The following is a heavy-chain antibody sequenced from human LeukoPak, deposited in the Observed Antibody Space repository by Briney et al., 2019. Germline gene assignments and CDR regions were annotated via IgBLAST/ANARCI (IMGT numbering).Heavy chain of an antibody. CDR3: AQLRGYYYDSSGSKAHAFDI. CDR2: INSDGSST. CDR1: GFTFSSYW. D-gene: IGHD3-22*01. Sequence: GGSLRLSCAASGFTFSSYWMHWVRQAPGKGLVWVSRINSDGSSTSYADSVKGRFTISRDNAKNTLYLQMNSLRAEDTAVYYCAQLRGYYYDSSGSKAHAFDIWGQGTMVTVSS. V-gene: IGHV3-74*01. J-gene: IGHJ3*02.